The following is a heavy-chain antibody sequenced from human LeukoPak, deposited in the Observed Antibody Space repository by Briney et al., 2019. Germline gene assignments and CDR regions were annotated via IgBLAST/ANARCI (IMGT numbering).Heavy chain of an antibody. V-gene: IGHV4-39*02. CDR1: GGSITSSSDY. Sequence: SETLSLTCTVSGGSITSSSDYWGWIRQPPGKGLEWLGSISYSGSTYYNPSLKSRVTIFVDTSKNHFSLKLSSVTAADTAVYYCARRPASRGYSYDYWGQGTLATVS. J-gene: IGHJ4*02. CDR2: ISYSGST. CDR3: ARRPASRGYSYDY. D-gene: IGHD2-15*01.